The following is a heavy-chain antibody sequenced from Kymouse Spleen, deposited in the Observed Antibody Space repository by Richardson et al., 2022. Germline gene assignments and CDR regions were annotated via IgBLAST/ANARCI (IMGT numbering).Heavy chain of an antibody. CDR2: ISWNSGSI. D-gene: IGHD3-10*01. CDR1: GFTFDDYA. CDR3: AKDKGNYYGSGSYYLYYYYYGMDV. Sequence: EVQLVESGGGLVQPGRSLRLSCAASGFTFDDYAMHWVRQAPGKGLEWVSGISWNSGSIGYADSVKGRFTISRDNAKNSLYLQMNSLRAEDTALYYCAKDKGNYYGSGSYYLYYYYYGMDVWGQGTTVTVSS. J-gene: IGHJ6*02. V-gene: IGHV3-9*01.